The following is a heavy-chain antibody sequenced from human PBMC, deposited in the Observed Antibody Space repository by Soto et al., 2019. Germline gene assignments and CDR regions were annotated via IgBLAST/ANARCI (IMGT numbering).Heavy chain of an antibody. CDR3: ARVLGKNWFDT. V-gene: IGHV4-59*01. CDR2: IYYTGNT. J-gene: IGHJ5*01. Sequence: PSETLSLTCAVSDGSLSGSYWSWIRQSPGKGLEWIGYIYYTGNTYYNPSLKSRVTISIDTSKNQSSLKLTSVTAADTAVYYCARVLGKNWFDTWGHGTLVTVSS. D-gene: IGHD7-27*01. CDR1: DGSLSGSY.